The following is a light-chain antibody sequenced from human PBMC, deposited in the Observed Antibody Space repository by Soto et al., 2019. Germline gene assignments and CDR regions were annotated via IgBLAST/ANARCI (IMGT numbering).Light chain of an antibody. CDR3: CSYAGSYV. CDR2: EGS. V-gene: IGLV2-23*01. Sequence: VLGQPAPLSGAPGQSGPSSLTGNTSDVGSYNLASWYQQHPGKAPKLMIYEGSKRPSGVSNRFSGSKSGNTASLTISGLQAEDEADYYCCSYAGSYVFGTGTKVTVL. CDR1: TSDVGSYNL. J-gene: IGLJ1*01.